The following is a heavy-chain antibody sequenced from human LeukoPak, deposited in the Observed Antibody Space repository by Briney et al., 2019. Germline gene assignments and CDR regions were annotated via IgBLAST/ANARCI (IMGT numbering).Heavy chain of an antibody. J-gene: IGHJ4*02. CDR3: ARVLAYYYDSSGYWYFDY. V-gene: IGHV4-34*01. D-gene: IGHD3-22*01. CDR1: GGSFSGYY. Sequence: SETLSLTCAVYGGSFSGYYWSWIRQPPGKGLEWIGEINHSGSTNYNPSLKSRVTISVDTSKNQFSLKLSSVTAADTAVYYCARVLAYYYDSSGYWYFDYWGQGTLVTVSS. CDR2: INHSGST.